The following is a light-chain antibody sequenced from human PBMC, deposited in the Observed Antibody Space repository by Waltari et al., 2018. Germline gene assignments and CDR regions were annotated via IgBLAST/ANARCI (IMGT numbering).Light chain of an antibody. CDR3: QTWASGLYV. CDR2: VTSDGRQ. J-gene: IGLJ1*01. Sequence: QLVLTQSPSASASPGASVNLTCTLSGGHSGYAIAWHQQHPEKGPGFLMKVTSDGRQNKGDGIPDRFSGSSSGAGRYLTISSLQSEDEADYYCQTWASGLYVFGTGTKVTVV. CDR1: GGHSGYA. V-gene: IGLV4-69*01.